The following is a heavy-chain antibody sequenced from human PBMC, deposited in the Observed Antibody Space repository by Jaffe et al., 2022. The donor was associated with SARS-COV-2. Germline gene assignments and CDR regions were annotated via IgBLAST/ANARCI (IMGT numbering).Heavy chain of an antibody. J-gene: IGHJ5*02. V-gene: IGHV2-5*02. Sequence: QITLKESGPTLVKPTQTLTLTCTFSGFSLSTSGVGVGWIRQPPGKALEWLALIYWDDDKRYSPSLKSRLTITKDTSKNQVVLTMTNMDPVDTATYYCAPDLGYCSGGSCYKGATGFDPWGQGTLVTVSS. CDR1: GFSLSTSGVG. CDR3: APDLGYCSGGSCYKGATGFDP. D-gene: IGHD2-15*01. CDR2: IYWDDDK.